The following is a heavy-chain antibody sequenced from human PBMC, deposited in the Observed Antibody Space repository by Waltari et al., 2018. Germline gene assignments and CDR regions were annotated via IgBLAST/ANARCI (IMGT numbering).Heavy chain of an antibody. V-gene: IGHV3-66*02. Sequence: EVQLVESGGGLVQPGGSLRLSCAASGFTVSSNYMSWVRQAPGKGREWVSVIYSGGSTYYADSVKGRFTISRDNSKNTLYLQMNSLRAEDTAVYYCARARGVGLRRNWYFDLWGRGTLVTVSS. D-gene: IGHD3-10*01. CDR2: IYSGGST. J-gene: IGHJ2*01. CDR3: ARARGVGLRRNWYFDL. CDR1: GFTVSSNY.